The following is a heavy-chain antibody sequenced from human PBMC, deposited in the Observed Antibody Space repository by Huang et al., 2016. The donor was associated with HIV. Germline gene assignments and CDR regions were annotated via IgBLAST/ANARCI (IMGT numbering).Heavy chain of an antibody. V-gene: IGHV4-34*01. J-gene: IGHJ5*02. CDR1: DASFDGYV. CDR2: INDSTEM. D-gene: IGHD5-12*01. CDR3: AKRGRGRSGYGYIGYFDA. Sequence: QVRLNQWGAGLLKPAETLSLTCAVSDASFDGYVWTGIRQSPGQGLEWIGEINDSTEMNCHLSFGIRLRLTVDTSKKQFSLGVRSVTAADTGVYFCAKRGRGRSGYGYIGYFDAWAQGSLVTV.